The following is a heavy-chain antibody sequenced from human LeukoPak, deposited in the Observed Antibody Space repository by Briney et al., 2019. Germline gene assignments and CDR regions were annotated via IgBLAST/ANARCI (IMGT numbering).Heavy chain of an antibody. CDR1: GFTVSSNY. D-gene: IGHD3-3*01. Sequence: GGSLRLSCAASGFTVSSNYMSWVRQAPGKGLEWVSVIYSGGSTYYADSVKGRFTISRDNSKNTLYLRMNSLRAEDTAVYYCAREARITIFGVDSNWFDPWGQGTLVTVSS. J-gene: IGHJ5*02. V-gene: IGHV3-53*01. CDR2: IYSGGST. CDR3: AREARITIFGVDSNWFDP.